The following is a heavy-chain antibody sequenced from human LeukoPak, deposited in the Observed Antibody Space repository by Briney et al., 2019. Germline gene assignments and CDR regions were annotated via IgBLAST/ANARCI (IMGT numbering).Heavy chain of an antibody. CDR2: IKEDGSEK. D-gene: IGHD2-2*01. J-gene: IGHJ4*02. Sequence: PGGPLRLSCAASGFTFSSYWMSWVRQAAGKGLEWVANIKEDGSEKYYVDSVKGRFIISRDNAKNSLYLQMNSLRAEDTAVYYCARGSRYCSSTSCYNFDYWGQGTLVTVSS. CDR3: ARGSRYCSSTSCYNFDY. V-gene: IGHV3-7*03. CDR1: GFTFSSYW.